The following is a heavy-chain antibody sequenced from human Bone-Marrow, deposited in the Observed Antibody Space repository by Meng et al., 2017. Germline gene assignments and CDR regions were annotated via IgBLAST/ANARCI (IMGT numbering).Heavy chain of an antibody. CDR2: MNPNSGNT. D-gene: IGHD1-1*01. Sequence: ASVKVSCKASGYTFTSYDINWVRQATGQGLEWMGWMNPNSGNTGYAQKFQGRVTMTRNTSISTAYMELSSLRSEDTAVYYCARDGSFWNYDYYYGMDVWGQGTTVTVSS. V-gene: IGHV1-8*01. CDR1: GYTFTSYD. CDR3: ARDGSFWNYDYYYGMDV. J-gene: IGHJ6*02.